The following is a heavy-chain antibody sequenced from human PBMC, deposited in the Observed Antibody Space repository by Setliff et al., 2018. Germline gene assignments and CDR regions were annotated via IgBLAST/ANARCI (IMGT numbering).Heavy chain of an antibody. J-gene: IGHJ4*02. CDR2: IKEDGSET. Sequence: GGSLRLSCAASGFTFSTYRMHWVRQAPGKGLEWVANIKEDGSETYYGGSVKGRFTISRDNSKNTLYLQMNSLRPEDTAVYYCARTCSGSGCYAGLESWGQGTPVTVSS. V-gene: IGHV3-7*01. CDR1: GFTFSTYR. CDR3: ARTCSGSGCYAGLES. D-gene: IGHD2-15*01.